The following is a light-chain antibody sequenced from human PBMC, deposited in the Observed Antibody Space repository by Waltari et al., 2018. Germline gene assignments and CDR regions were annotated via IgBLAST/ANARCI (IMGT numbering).Light chain of an antibody. J-gene: IGLJ2*01. Sequence: SYELTQPPPVSVSPGQPARITCSGDALTTQYPVWDQQKPGEAPVLGIYKDRERPSGIPERFSGSSSGTTVTLTISGVQAEDEADYYCQSADSSGTVVFGGGTKLTVL. V-gene: IGLV3-25*03. CDR1: ALTTQY. CDR3: QSADSSGTVV. CDR2: KDR.